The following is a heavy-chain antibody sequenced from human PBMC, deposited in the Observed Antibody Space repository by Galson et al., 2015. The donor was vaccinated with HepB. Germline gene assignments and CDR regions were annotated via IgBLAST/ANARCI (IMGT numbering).Heavy chain of an antibody. CDR1: GGSFSGYY. V-gene: IGHV4-34*01. Sequence: SETLSLTCAVYGGSFSGYYWSWIRQPPGKGLEWIGEINHSGSTNYNPSLKSRVTISVDTSKNQFSLKLSSVTAADTAVYYCARGGDIVVVPAAFGYWGQGTLVTVSS. CDR2: INHSGST. J-gene: IGHJ4*02. D-gene: IGHD2-2*01. CDR3: ARGGDIVVVPAAFGY.